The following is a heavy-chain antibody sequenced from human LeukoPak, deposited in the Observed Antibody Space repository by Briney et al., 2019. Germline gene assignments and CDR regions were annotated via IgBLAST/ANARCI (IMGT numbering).Heavy chain of an antibody. D-gene: IGHD6-19*01. V-gene: IGHV4-59*08. J-gene: IGHJ4*02. CDR3: ASGVLGSGWYYFDY. CDR1: GGSISSYY. CDR2: IYYSGST. Sequence: KPSETLSLTCTVSGGSISSYYWSWIRQPPGKGLEWIGYIYYSGSTNYNPSLKSRVNISVDTSKNQFSLKLSSVTAADTAVYYCASGVLGSGWYYFDYWGQGTLVTVSS.